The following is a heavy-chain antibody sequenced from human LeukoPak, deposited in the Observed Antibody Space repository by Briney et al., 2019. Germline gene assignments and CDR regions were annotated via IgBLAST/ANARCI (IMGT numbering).Heavy chain of an antibody. V-gene: IGHV3-74*01. D-gene: IGHD2-15*01. CDR3: ARELPFDY. Sequence: GGSLRLSCAASGFTFSSYSMNWVRQAPGKGLVWVSRIKSDGSRTDYADSVKGRFTISRDNAKNTLYLQMNSLRAEDTAVYYCARELPFDYWGQGTLVTVSS. J-gene: IGHJ4*02. CDR1: GFTFSSYS. CDR2: IKSDGSRT.